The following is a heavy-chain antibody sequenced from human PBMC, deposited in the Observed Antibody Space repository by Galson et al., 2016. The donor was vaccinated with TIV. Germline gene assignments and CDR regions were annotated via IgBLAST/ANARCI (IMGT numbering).Heavy chain of an antibody. Sequence: TLSLTCTVSGGSISSDGYSWSWIRQPPGKGLEWIGYRYHGGSTYCNPSLKSRVTISLDTSKNQIPLNLSSVTAADTAVYFCARVTLHYYDSSGFSSYFDYWGQGTLVTVSS. V-gene: IGHV4-30-2*01. D-gene: IGHD3-22*01. CDR1: GGSISSDGYS. J-gene: IGHJ4*02. CDR2: RYHGGST. CDR3: ARVTLHYYDSSGFSSYFDY.